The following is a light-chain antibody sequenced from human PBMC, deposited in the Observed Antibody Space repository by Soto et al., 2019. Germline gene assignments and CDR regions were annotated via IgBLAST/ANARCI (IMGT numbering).Light chain of an antibody. J-gene: IGKJ1*01. CDR3: QHYYNWPRT. V-gene: IGKV3-15*01. CDR1: QSISSN. CDR2: GAS. Sequence: EIVMTQSPATLSVSPGERATLSCRASQSISSNLAWYQQKPGQSPRLLIFGASTRDTGTPARFSGSGSGTEFTLPLSRLQSEDFAVYYCQHYYNWPRTFGQGTKVDIK.